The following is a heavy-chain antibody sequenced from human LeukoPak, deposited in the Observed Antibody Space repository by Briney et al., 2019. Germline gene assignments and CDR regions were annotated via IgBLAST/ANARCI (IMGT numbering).Heavy chain of an antibody. D-gene: IGHD3-3*01. Sequence: PGGSLRLSCAASGFTFSSYGMHWVRQAPGKGLEWVAFIRYDGSNKYYADSVKGRFTISRDNSKNTLYLQMNSLRAEDTAVYYCAKDRRDFWSGYLGYWGQGTLVTVTS. V-gene: IGHV3-30*02. CDR2: IRYDGSNK. CDR3: AKDRRDFWSGYLGY. CDR1: GFTFSSYG. J-gene: IGHJ4*02.